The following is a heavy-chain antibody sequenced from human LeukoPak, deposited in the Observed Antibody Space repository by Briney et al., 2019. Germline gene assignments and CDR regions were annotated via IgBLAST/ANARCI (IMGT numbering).Heavy chain of an antibody. V-gene: IGHV3-23*01. J-gene: IGHJ4*02. Sequence: EGSLRLSCAASGFTFSSYAMSWVRQAPGKGLEWVSAISGSGGSTYYADSVKGRFTISRDNSKNTLYLQMNSLRAEDTAVYYCAKSGPGGSCCEIDYWGQGTLVTVSS. CDR3: AKSGPGGSCCEIDY. D-gene: IGHD2-15*01. CDR2: ISGSGGST. CDR1: GFTFSSYA.